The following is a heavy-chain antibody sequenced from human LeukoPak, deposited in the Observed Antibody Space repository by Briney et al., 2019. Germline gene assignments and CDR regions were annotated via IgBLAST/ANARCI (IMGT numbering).Heavy chain of an antibody. CDR1: GFTFTNYW. CDR2: IKSKTDGGTT. Sequence: GGSLRLSCAASGFTFTNYWMSWVRQAPGKGLEWVGRIKSKTDGGTTDYAAPVKGRFTISRDDSKNTLYLQMNSLKTEDTAVYYCTNSHYDYVWGSYRPWGQGTLVTVSS. V-gene: IGHV3-15*01. D-gene: IGHD3-16*02. J-gene: IGHJ5*02. CDR3: TNSHYDYVWGSYRP.